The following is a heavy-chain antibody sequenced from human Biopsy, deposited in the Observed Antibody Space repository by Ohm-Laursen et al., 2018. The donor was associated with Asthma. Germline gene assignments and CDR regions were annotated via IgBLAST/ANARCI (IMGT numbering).Heavy chain of an antibody. CDR3: ARTFHFWSPYHAEHCQL. CDR2: IKHDGTEK. Sequence: GSLRPSCAASGFTFGDYWMSWVRQVPGKGLEWVANIKHDGTEKNHVDSLKGRFTISRDNAKNSLYLQMNSLRAEDTAVYYCARTFHFWSPYHAEHCQLWGQGTLVTVSS. V-gene: IGHV3-7*01. J-gene: IGHJ1*01. CDR1: GFTFGDYW. D-gene: IGHD3-3*02.